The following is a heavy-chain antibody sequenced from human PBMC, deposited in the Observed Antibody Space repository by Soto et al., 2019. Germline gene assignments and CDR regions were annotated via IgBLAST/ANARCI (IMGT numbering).Heavy chain of an antibody. CDR1: GFTFSSYS. Sequence: GGSLRLSCAASGFTFSSYSMNWVRQAPGKGLEWVSYISSSSSTIYYADSVKGRFTISRDNAKNSLYLQMNSLRDEDTAVYYCARDDLLGVWDYYYYYGMDVWGQGTTVTVSS. CDR2: ISSSSSTI. J-gene: IGHJ6*02. D-gene: IGHD3-3*01. CDR3: ARDDLLGVWDYYYYYGMDV. V-gene: IGHV3-48*02.